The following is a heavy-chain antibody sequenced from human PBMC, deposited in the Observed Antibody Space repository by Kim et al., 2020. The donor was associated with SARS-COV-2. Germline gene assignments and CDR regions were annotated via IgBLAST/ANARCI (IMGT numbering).Heavy chain of an antibody. CDR2: INPNSGGT. CDR3: ARDQPPEVTILGVVIREYYFDY. Sequence: ASVKVSCKASGYTFTGYYMHWVRQAPGQGLEWMGRINPNSGGTNYAQKFQGRVTMTRDTSISTAYMELSRLRSDDTAVYYCARDQPPEVTILGVVIREYYFDYWGQGTLVTVSS. D-gene: IGHD3-3*01. CDR1: GYTFTGYY. J-gene: IGHJ4*02. V-gene: IGHV1-2*02.